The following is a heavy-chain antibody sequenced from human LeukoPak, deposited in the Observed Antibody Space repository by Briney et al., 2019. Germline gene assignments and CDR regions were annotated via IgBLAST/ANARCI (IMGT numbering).Heavy chain of an antibody. D-gene: IGHD3-16*02. CDR2: ISSSSSNI. CDR3: ARDPIGEEDAFDI. V-gene: IGHV3-21*01. Sequence: GGSLRLSCAASGFTFSSYSMNWVRQAPGKGLEWVSSISSSSSNIYYADSVKGRFTISRDNAKNSLYLQMNSLSAEDTAVYYCARDPIGEEDAFDIWGQGTLVTVSS. CDR1: GFTFSSYS. J-gene: IGHJ3*02.